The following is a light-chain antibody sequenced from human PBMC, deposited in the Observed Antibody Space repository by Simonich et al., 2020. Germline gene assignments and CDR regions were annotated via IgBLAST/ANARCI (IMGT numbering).Light chain of an antibody. CDR3: SSYTSSTWGV. CDR2: DVS. J-gene: IGLJ3*02. CDR1: SSDVGGYNY. Sequence: QSALTQPASVSGSPGQSITISCTGTSSDVGGYNYVSWSQQHPGKAPKLRIYDVSNRPPGVSNRFSGSKSGNTASLTISGLQAEDEADYYCSSYTSSTWGVFGGGTKLTVL. V-gene: IGLV2-14*03.